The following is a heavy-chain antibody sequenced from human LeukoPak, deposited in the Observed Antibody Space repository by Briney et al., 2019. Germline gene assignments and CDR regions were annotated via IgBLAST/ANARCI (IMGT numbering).Heavy chain of an antibody. D-gene: IGHD3-3*01. CDR3: ARHSNTGYITDY. V-gene: IGHV4-31*03. Sequence: TSETLSLTCTVSGGSISSGGYYWSWIRQHPGKGLEWIGYIYYSGSTYYNPSLKSRVTISVDTSKNQFSLKLSSVTAADTAVYYCARHSNTGYITDYWGQGTLVTVSS. CDR2: IYYSGST. J-gene: IGHJ4*02. CDR1: GGSISSGGYY.